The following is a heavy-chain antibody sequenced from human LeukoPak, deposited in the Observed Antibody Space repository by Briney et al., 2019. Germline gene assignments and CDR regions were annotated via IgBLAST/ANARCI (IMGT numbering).Heavy chain of an antibody. V-gene: IGHV5-10-1*01. J-gene: IGHJ4*02. CDR3: ARHVPGYYGSGTNDF. Sequence: GESLKISCQASGYTFTRSWISWVRQIPGKGLEWMGTIDPTDSYVNYCPSFEGHVTISTDRSINTVYLHWGSLRASDTAMYYCARHVPGYYGSGTNDFWGQGTLVTVAS. CDR2: IDPTDSYV. CDR1: GYTFTRSW. D-gene: IGHD3-10*01.